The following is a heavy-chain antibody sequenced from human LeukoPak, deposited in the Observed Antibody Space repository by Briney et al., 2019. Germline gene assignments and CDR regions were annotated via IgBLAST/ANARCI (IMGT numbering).Heavy chain of an antibody. CDR2: ISGSGGST. CDR3: AIASDIVVVPAALDY. J-gene: IGHJ4*02. V-gene: IGHV3-23*01. D-gene: IGHD2-2*01. Sequence: GGSLRLSCAASGFTFSSYAMSWVRQAPGKGLEWVSAISGSGGSTYYADSVEGRFTISRDNSKNTLYLQMNSLRAEDTAVYYCAIASDIVVVPAALDYWGQGTLITASS. CDR1: GFTFSSYA.